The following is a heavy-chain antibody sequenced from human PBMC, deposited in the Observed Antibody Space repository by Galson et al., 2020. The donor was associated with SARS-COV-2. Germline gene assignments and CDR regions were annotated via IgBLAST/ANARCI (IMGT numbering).Heavy chain of an antibody. CDR3: ARVTIFGGAMYTFDP. D-gene: IGHD3-3*01. V-gene: IGHV4-39*07. Sequence: SETLSLTCTVPRGSVSNTNYYWGWIRQPPGEGPVWIGHIYHTGTTYYNPSLKSRVTMFVDTSKNQFSLNLDSVTAADTAVYYCARVTIFGGAMYTFDPWCQGTLVTVSS. CDR2: IYHTGTT. J-gene: IGHJ5*02. CDR1: RGSVSNTNYY.